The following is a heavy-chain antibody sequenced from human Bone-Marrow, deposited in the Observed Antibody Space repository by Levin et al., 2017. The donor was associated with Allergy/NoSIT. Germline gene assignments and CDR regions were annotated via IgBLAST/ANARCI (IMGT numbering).Heavy chain of an antibody. V-gene: IGHV3-30-3*01. CDR3: ARGGRYYDSSGRCDQ. CDR1: GFTFSSYA. J-gene: IGHJ5*02. Sequence: GGSLRLSCAAPGFTFSSYAMHWVRQAPGKGLEWVAVISYDGSNKYYADSVKGRFTISRDNSKNTLYLQMNSLSAEDTAAYYCARGGRYYDSSGRCDQWGQGTLVTVSS. CDR2: ISYDGSNK. D-gene: IGHD3-22*01.